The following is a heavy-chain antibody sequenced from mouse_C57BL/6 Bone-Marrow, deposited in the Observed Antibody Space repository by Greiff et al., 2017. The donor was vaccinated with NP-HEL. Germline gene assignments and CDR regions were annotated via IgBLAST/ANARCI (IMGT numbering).Heavy chain of an antibody. J-gene: IGHJ3*01. Sequence: QVTLKESGPGILQPSQTLSLTCSFSGFSLSTFGMGVGWIRQPSGKGLEWLAHIWWDDDKYYNPALKSRITISKDTSKNQVFLKIANVDTADTATYYCARMRDYYSNFFAYWGQGTLVTVSA. CDR3: ARMRDYYSNFFAY. D-gene: IGHD2-5*01. CDR2: IWWDDDK. V-gene: IGHV8-8*01. CDR1: GFSLSTFGMG.